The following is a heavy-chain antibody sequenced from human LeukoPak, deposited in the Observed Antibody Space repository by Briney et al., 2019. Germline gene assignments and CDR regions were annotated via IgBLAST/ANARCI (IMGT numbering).Heavy chain of an antibody. CDR2: VYSDRST. CDR3: AREGPGATFDY. CDR1: GFTVSSKY. Sequence: GGSLRLSCAASGFTVSSKYMSWVRQAPGKGLEWVSVVYSDRSTYYADSVKGRFTISRDNSKNTLYLQMNSLRAEDTAVYYCAREGPGATFDYWGQGTLVTVSS. J-gene: IGHJ4*02. D-gene: IGHD1-14*01. V-gene: IGHV3-66*01.